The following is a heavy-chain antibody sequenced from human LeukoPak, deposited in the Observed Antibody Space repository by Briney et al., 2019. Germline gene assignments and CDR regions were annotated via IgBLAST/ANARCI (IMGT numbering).Heavy chain of an antibody. CDR2: IWYDGSNK. CDR3: ARDGEPRYWGSGYYYGMDV. Sequence: PGGSLRLSCAASGFTFSSYAMHWVRQAPGKGLEWVAVIWYDGSNKYYADSVKGRFTISRDNSKNTVSLQMNSLRGDDTAVYYCARDGEPRYWGSGYYYGMDVWGQGATVTVSS. D-gene: IGHD7-27*01. J-gene: IGHJ6*02. V-gene: IGHV3-33*01. CDR1: GFTFSSYA.